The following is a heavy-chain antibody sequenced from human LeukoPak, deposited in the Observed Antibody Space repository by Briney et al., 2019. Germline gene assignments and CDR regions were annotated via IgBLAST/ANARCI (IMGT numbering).Heavy chain of an antibody. D-gene: IGHD2-15*01. CDR1: GGSISSYY. CDR2: IYYSGST. J-gene: IGHJ4*02. CDR3: ASLSSGGSLTDY. V-gene: IGHV4-59*01. Sequence: SETLSLTCTVSGGSISSYYWSWIRQPPGKGLEWIGYIYYSGSTNYNPSLKSRVIISVDTSKNQFSLKLSSVTAADTAVYYCASLSSGGSLTDYWGQGTLVTVSS.